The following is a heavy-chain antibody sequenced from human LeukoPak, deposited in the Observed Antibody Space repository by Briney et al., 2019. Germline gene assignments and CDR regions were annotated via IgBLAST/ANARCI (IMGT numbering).Heavy chain of an antibody. D-gene: IGHD3-16*01. V-gene: IGHV3-23*01. CDR1: GFTFSSYA. Sequence: GGALSLSCAASGFTFSSYAMSGVRQAPGRGVEGVSVISGSGGSTFFADSVKGRFTITRDNTKNTLYLQINSLRADATAVYYCAIFEGAGGAFDIWGQGTMVTVSS. J-gene: IGHJ3*02. CDR3: AIFEGAGGAFDI. CDR2: ISGSGGST.